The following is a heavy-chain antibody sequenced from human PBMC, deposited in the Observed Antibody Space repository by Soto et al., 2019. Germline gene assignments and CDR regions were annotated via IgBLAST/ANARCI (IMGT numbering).Heavy chain of an antibody. D-gene: IGHD2-15*01. CDR1: VFTFSSYA. CDR3: AKRRGAGGHFDY. V-gene: IGHV3-23*01. CDR2: VSIGGST. Sequence: HPGWSLRLSCSASVFTFSSYAMGWFRQGPGKGLEWVAVVSIGGSTHYADSVRGRFTISRDNSKNTLSLQMNSLTAEDTAVYFCAKRRGAGGHFDYWGQGALVTVSS. J-gene: IGHJ4*02.